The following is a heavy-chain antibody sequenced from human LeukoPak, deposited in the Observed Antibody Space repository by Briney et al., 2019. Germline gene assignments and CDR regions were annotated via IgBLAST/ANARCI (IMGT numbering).Heavy chain of an antibody. V-gene: IGHV4-4*07. CDR3: ARGPGTIFGVVIIGMVWFDP. CDR1: GGSISSYY. D-gene: IGHD3-3*01. Sequence: SETLSLTCTVSGGSISSYYWSWIRQPAGKGLEWIGRIYTSGSTNYNPSLKSRVTISVDTSKNQFSLKLSSVTAADTAVYYCARGPGTIFGVVIIGMVWFDPWGQGTLVTVSS. J-gene: IGHJ5*02. CDR2: IYTSGST.